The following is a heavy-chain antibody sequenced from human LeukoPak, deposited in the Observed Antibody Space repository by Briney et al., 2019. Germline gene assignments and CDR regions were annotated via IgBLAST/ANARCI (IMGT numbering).Heavy chain of an antibody. V-gene: IGHV4-4*07. D-gene: IGHD3-3*01. Sequence: SETLSLTCTVSGGSISSYYWSWIRQPAGKGLEWIGRIYTSGSTNYNPSLKSRVTMSVDTSKNQFSLKPSSVTAADTAVYYCARMARDDLKTIFGVVTFNYFDYWGQGTLVTVSS. CDR3: ARMARDDLKTIFGVVTFNYFDY. CDR2: IYTSGST. J-gene: IGHJ4*02. CDR1: GGSISSYY.